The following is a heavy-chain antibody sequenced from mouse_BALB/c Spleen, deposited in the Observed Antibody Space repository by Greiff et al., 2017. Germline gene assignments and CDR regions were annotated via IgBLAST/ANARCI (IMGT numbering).Heavy chain of an antibody. J-gene: IGHJ2*01. CDR2: ISSGGST. CDR1: GFTFSSYA. V-gene: IGHV5-6-5*01. Sequence: DVKLVESGGGLVKPGGSLKLSCAASGFTFSSYAMSWVRQTPEKRLEWVASISSGGSTYYPDSVKGRFTISRDNARNILYLQMSSLRSEDTAMYYCARDRNIYTGALDYWGQGTTLTVSS. D-gene: IGHD5-1-1*01. CDR3: ARDRNIYTGALDY.